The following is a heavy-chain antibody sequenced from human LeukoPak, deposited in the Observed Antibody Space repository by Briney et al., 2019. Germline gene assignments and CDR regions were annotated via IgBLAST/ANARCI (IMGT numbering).Heavy chain of an antibody. J-gene: IGHJ3*02. V-gene: IGHV4-31*03. CDR2: IYYSGST. CDR3: VTYYDFSEAFDI. Sequence: SETLSLTCTVSGGSISSGGYYWSWIRQHPGKGLEWIGCIYYSGSTYYNPSLKSRVTISVDTSKNQFSLKLSSVTAADTAVYYCVTYYDFSEAFDIWGQGTMVTVSS. D-gene: IGHD3-3*01. CDR1: GGSISSGGYY.